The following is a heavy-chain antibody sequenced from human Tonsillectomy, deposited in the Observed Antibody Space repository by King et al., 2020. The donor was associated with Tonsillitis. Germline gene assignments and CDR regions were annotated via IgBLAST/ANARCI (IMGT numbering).Heavy chain of an antibody. CDR3: ARLEDYGDQPSHFDY. Sequence: VQLVESGAEVKKPGESLKISCKDSGYSFTSYWIGWVRQMPGKGLEGMGIIYPGDSDTRYSPSFQGQVTISADKSISTAYLQWSSLKASDTAMYYGARLEDYGDQPSHFDYWGQGTLVTVSS. CDR1: GYSFTSYW. J-gene: IGHJ4*02. D-gene: IGHD4-17*01. CDR2: IYPGDSDT. V-gene: IGHV5-51*01.